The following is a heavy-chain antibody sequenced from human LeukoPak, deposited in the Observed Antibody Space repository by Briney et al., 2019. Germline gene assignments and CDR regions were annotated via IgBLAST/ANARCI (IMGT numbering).Heavy chain of an antibody. J-gene: IGHJ4*02. CDR1: GFTFSSYS. CDR2: ISSSSSYI. V-gene: IGHV3-21*01. D-gene: IGHD3-10*01. Sequence: NPGGSLRLSCAASGFTFSSYSMNWVRQAPGKGLEWVSSISSSSSYIYYADSVKGRFTISRDNAKNSLYLQMNSLRAEDTAVYYCARVGGMVRGVIITFVDYWGQGTLVTVSS. CDR3: ARVGGMVRGVIITFVDY.